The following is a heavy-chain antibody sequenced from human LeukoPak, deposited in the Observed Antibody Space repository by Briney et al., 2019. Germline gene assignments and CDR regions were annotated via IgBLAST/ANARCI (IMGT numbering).Heavy chain of an antibody. CDR3: AREYYDFWSGYRDYYYYGMDV. D-gene: IGHD3-3*01. Sequence: ASVKVSCKASGGTFSSYAISWVRQAPGQELEWMGRIIPILGIANYAQKFQGRVTITADKSTSTAYMELSSLRSEDTAVYYCAREYYDFWSGYRDYYYYGMDVWGQGTTVTVSS. V-gene: IGHV1-69*04. CDR1: GGTFSSYA. J-gene: IGHJ6*02. CDR2: IIPILGIA.